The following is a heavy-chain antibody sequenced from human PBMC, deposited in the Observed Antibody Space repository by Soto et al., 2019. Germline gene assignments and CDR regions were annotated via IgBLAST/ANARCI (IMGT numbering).Heavy chain of an antibody. D-gene: IGHD2-2*01. J-gene: IGHJ5*01. CDR1: GDSINNNY. CDR3: GRFIYASRQDS. Sequence: PSETLSLTCTVSGDSINNNYWSWIRQPPGKGLEWIGYIYDSGTTHYNPSLRSRVTISGDTSQNQFSLSLTSVTAADTAVYYCGRFIYASRQDSWGQGTLVTVSS. V-gene: IGHV4-59*01. CDR2: IYDSGTT.